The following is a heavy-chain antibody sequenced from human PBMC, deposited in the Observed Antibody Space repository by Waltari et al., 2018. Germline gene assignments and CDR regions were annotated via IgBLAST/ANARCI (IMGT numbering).Heavy chain of an antibody. CDR1: GGSISSYY. V-gene: IGHV4-59*01. CDR2: IYYSGST. J-gene: IGHJ5*02. Sequence: QVQLQESGPGLVKPSETLSLTCTVSGGSISSYYWSWIRQPPGKGLEWIGYIYYSGSTNYNPSLKSRVTISVDTSKNQFSLKLSSVTAADTAVYYCARDRVAARGVGWFDPWGQGTLVTVSS. D-gene: IGHD6-6*01. CDR3: ARDRVAARGVGWFDP.